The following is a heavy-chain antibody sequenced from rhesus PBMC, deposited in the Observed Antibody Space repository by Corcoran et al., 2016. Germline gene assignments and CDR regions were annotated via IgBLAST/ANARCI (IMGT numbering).Heavy chain of an antibody. CDR3: ARGSGWSEWYFDI. V-gene: IGHV4-169*01. J-gene: IGHJ2*01. Sequence: QLQLQESGPGLVKPSETLSVTCAVSGGSISSSYWSWIRQAPGTGLGWVGYIYGSGSGTNYNPSLESRVTLSVDTSKNQFAMKLSSVAAADTAVYYCARGSGWSEWYFDIWGPGTPITISS. D-gene: IGHD6S26*01. CDR1: GGSISSSY. CDR2: IYGSGSGT.